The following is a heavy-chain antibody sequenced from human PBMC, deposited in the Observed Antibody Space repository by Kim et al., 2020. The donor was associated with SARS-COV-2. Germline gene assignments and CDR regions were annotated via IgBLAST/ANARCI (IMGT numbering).Heavy chain of an antibody. CDR3: ARESGRIAAAGTSLDY. J-gene: IGHJ4*02. Sequence: SETLSLTCAVSGGSISSSNWWSWVRQPPGKGLEWIGEIYHSGSTNYNPSLKSRVTISVDKSKNQFSLKLSSVTAADTAVYYCARESGRIAAAGTSLDYWGQGTLVTVSS. D-gene: IGHD6-13*01. CDR1: GGSISSSNW. CDR2: IYHSGST. V-gene: IGHV4-4*02.